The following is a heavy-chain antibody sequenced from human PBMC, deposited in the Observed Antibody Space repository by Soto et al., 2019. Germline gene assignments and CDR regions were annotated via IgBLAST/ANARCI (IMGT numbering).Heavy chain of an antibody. CDR2: IYYDGST. J-gene: IGHJ5*02. CDR3: ARDQLSSGLYVWFDP. V-gene: IGHV4-59*01. CDR1: GGSISTYY. Sequence: SETLSLTCTVSGGSISTYYWSWIRQPPGKGLEWIGYIYYDGSTSYNPSLRGRVTISVDTSKNQFSLILSSVTSADTAVYYCARDQLSSGLYVWFDPWGQGTLVTVSS. D-gene: IGHD6-25*01.